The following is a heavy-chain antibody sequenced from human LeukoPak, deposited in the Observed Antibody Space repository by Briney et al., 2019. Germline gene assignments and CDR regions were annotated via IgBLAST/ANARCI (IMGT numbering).Heavy chain of an antibody. J-gene: IGHJ4*02. D-gene: IGHD2-15*01. CDR3: ARDPFLVVVAASAFDY. Sequence: SETLSLTCTVSGGSISSSSYFWGWIRQPPGKGLEWIGSIYYSGSTYYNPSLKSRVTISVDTSKNQFSLNLSSVTAADTAVYYCARDPFLVVVAASAFDYWGQGTLVTVSS. CDR2: IYYSGST. CDR1: GGSISSSSYF. V-gene: IGHV4-39*07.